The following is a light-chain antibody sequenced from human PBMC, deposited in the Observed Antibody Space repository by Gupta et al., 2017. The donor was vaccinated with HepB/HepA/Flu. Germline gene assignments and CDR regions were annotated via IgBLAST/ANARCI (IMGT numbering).Light chain of an antibody. CDR1: GSDFGDLDH. Sequence: SALTQPASVSGSPGQSIPISFTGTGSDFGDLDHFAWYRQHPGRAPKLLISDVSNRPSGVSSRFSGSKSGNTASLTISGLQAEDEGDYYCSSFTFTPTLVVFGGGTKVTVL. CDR2: DVS. CDR3: SSFTFTPTLVV. V-gene: IGLV2-14*03. J-gene: IGLJ2*01.